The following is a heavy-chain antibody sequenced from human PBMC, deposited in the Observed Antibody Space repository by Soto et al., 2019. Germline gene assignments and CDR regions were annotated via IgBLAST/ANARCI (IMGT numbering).Heavy chain of an antibody. V-gene: IGHV3-30*03. D-gene: IGHD6-19*01. J-gene: IGHJ4*02. CDR3: ATGPASGWLWNHFDY. CDR2: ISYDGSNK. CDR1: GFTFSSYA. Sequence: QVQLVESGGGVVQPGRSLRLSCAASGFTFSSYAMHWVRQAPGKGLEWVAVISYDGSNKYYADSVKGRFTISRDNSKNTLYLQMNSLRPEDTAVYYCATGPASGWLWNHFDYWGQGTLVTVSS.